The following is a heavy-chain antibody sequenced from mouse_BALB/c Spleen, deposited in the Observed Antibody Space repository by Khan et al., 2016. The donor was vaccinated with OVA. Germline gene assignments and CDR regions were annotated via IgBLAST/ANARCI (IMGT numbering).Heavy chain of an antibody. CDR2: INSNGGST. D-gene: IGHD2-3*01. CDR1: GFTFSSYG. Sequence: EVELVESGGGLVQPGGSLKLSCAAAGFTFSSYGMSWVRQTPDKRLDLVATINSNGGSTYYPDSVKGRFTISRDNAKNTLYLQMSSLKSEDTAMYHCASSHYDGYYYYYAMDYWGQGASVTVSS. J-gene: IGHJ4*01. CDR3: ASSHYDGYYYYYAMDY. V-gene: IGHV5-6-3*01.